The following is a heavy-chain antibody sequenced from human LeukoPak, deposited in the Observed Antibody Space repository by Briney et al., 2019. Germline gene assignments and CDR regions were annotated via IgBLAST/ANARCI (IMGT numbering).Heavy chain of an antibody. J-gene: IGHJ4*02. Sequence: GGSLRLSCAASGFTFSSYAMHWVRQAPGKGLEWVAVISYDGSNKYYADSVKGRFTISRDNSKNTLYLQMNSLRAEDTAVYYCARDEAVAGHDFFGYWGQGTLVTVSS. D-gene: IGHD6-19*01. CDR3: ARDEAVAGHDFFGY. CDR1: GFTFSSYA. V-gene: IGHV3-30*04. CDR2: ISYDGSNK.